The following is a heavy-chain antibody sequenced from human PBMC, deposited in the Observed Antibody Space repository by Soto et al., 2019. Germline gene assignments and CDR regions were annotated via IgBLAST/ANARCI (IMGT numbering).Heavy chain of an antibody. CDR3: ARDGGYGPDY. D-gene: IGHD3-16*01. CDR2: INSDGSAT. CDR1: GFTFSSSW. V-gene: IGHV3-74*01. J-gene: IGHJ4*02. Sequence: EVELVESGGGLVQPGGSLRLSCAASGFTFSSSWMHWVRQAPGKGLVWVSYINSDGSATRYADSVKGRFTISRDNAKNTLYLQMNRLRAEGTALYFCARDGGYGPDYGGQGTLVTVSS.